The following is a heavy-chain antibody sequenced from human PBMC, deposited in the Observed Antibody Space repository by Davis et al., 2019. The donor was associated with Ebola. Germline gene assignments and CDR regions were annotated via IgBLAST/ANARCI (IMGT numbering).Heavy chain of an antibody. CDR3: VRDVHYSENALDV. D-gene: IGHD2-15*01. Sequence: SLKISCAASGFTFDDHAMHWVRLLPGKGLEWVSGISWNSRRIGYVYSVKGRFTVSRDNAKNTLYLQMNSLRADDTALYYCVRDVHYSENALDVWGQGTAVTVSS. J-gene: IGHJ3*01. CDR1: GFTFDDHA. V-gene: IGHV3-9*01. CDR2: ISWNSRRI.